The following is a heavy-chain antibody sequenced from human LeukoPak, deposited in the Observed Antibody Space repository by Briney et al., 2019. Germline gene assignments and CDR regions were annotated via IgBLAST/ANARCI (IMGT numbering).Heavy chain of an antibody. CDR3: AKRGVVIRVILVGFHKQAYYFDS. CDR1: GITLSNYG. Sequence: GGSLRLSCAVSGITLSNYGMSWVRQAPGKGLEWVAGISDSGGSTNYADSVKGRFTISRDNPKNTLYLQMNSLGAEDTAVYFCAKRGVVIRVILVGFHKQAYYFDSWGQGALVTVSS. CDR2: ISDSGGST. D-gene: IGHD3-22*01. V-gene: IGHV3-23*01. J-gene: IGHJ4*02.